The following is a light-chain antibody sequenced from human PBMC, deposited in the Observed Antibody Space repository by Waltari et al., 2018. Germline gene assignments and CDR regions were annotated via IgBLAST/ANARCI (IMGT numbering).Light chain of an antibody. CDR1: QSVSNF. V-gene: IGKV3-11*01. J-gene: IGKJ4*01. Sequence: EIVLTQPPATLSLSPGERATLPCRASQSVSNFLAWYQQKPGQAPRLLIYEASKRATGIPARFSGSGSGTDFTLTINSLEPEDFAVYYCKQRSNWPPLTFGGGTKVEIK. CDR3: KQRSNWPPLT. CDR2: EAS.